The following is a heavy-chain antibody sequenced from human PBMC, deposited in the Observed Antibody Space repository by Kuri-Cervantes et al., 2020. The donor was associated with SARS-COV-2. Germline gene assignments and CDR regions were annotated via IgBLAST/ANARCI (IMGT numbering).Heavy chain of an antibody. CDR2: ISYDGSNK. Sequence: GESLKISCAASGFTFNNYAMHWVRQTPGEGLEWVALISYDGSNKYYADSVQGRFTISRDNSKNTLYLQMSSLRAEDTAVFYCARGVGYTQPFDSWGQGTLVTVSS. CDR1: GFTFNNYA. J-gene: IGHJ4*02. CDR3: ARGVGYTQPFDS. V-gene: IGHV3-30-3*01. D-gene: IGHD2-8*02.